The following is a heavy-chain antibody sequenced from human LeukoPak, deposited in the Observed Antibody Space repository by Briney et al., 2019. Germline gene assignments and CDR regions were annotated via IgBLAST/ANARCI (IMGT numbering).Heavy chain of an antibody. Sequence: GESLKISCKGSGYSFTNYWIGWVRQMPGKGLEWMGIVHPGNSETRYSPSFQGQVTISADKSIITAYLQWSSLKASDTAIYYCARTWNYESRPLFFDNWGQGTLVTVSS. CDR2: VHPGNSET. CDR3: ARTWNYESRPLFFDN. J-gene: IGHJ4*02. D-gene: IGHD1-7*01. V-gene: IGHV5-51*01. CDR1: GYSFTNYW.